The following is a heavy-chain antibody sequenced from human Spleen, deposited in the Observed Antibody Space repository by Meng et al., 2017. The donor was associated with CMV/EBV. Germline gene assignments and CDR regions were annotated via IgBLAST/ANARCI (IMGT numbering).Heavy chain of an antibody. J-gene: IGHJ3*02. CDR1: GFTFDDYT. CDR3: AKVLTTVTTWDTFDI. Sequence: GGSLRLSCAASGFTFDDYTMHWVRQAPGKGLEWVSLISWDGGSTYYADSVKGRFTISRDNSKNSLYLQMNSLRTEDTALYSCAKVLTTVTTWDTFDIWDQGTMVTVSS. D-gene: IGHD4-17*01. CDR2: ISWDGGST. V-gene: IGHV3-43*01.